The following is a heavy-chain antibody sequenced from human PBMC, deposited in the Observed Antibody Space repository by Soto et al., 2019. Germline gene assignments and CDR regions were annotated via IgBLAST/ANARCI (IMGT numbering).Heavy chain of an antibody. V-gene: IGHV4-31*03. D-gene: IGHD4-17*01. CDR3: ARGLSVTLFDF. CDR1: GDSISSGGYY. CDR2: IYYSGST. Sequence: QVQLQESGPGLVQPSQTLSLACTVSGDSISSGGYYWSWIRQHPGKGLEWIGYIYYSGSTFYNPSLKSRVTISVDTSKNQFSLKLSSVSAADTAVYYCARGLSVTLFDFWGQGTLVTLSS. J-gene: IGHJ4*02.